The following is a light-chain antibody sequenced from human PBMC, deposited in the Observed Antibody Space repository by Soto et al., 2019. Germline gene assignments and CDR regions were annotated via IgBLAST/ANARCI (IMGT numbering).Light chain of an antibody. CDR1: QSIDRW. CDR3: QQCTSYSS. CDR2: KAS. J-gene: IGKJ4*02. V-gene: IGKV1-5*03. Sequence: DIQMTQSPSTLSASVGDRVTITCRASQSIDRWLAWYQQKPGKAPHLLIFKASTFESGVPTRFSGSGSGTVFPLRISSLQADDFATYYWQQCTSYSSFGGGTKVEIK.